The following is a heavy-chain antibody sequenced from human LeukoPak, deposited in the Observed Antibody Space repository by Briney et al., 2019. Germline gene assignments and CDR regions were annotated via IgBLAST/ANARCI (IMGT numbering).Heavy chain of an antibody. Sequence: GGSLRLSCAASGFTVSSNYMSWVRQAPGKGLEWVSGISWNSGSIGYADSVKGRFTISRDNAKNSLYLQMNSLRAEDTALYYCAKDYWTTVTAPGDWGQGTLVTVSS. D-gene: IGHD4-17*01. CDR2: ISWNSGSI. CDR3: AKDYWTTVTAPGD. CDR1: GFTVSSNY. J-gene: IGHJ4*02. V-gene: IGHV3-9*01.